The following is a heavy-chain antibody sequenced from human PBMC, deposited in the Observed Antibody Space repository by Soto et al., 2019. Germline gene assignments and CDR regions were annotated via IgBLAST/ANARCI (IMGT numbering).Heavy chain of an antibody. CDR1: GFTFDDYA. CDR3: AKDKSADGDYGYYYYYMDV. D-gene: IGHD4-17*01. Sequence: EVQLVESGGGLVQPGRSLRLSCAASGFTFDDYAMHWVRQAPGKGLEWVSGISWNSGSIGYADSVKGRFTISRDNAKNSLYLQMNSLRAEDTALYYCAKDKSADGDYGYYYYYMDVWGKGTTVTVSS. CDR2: ISWNSGSI. V-gene: IGHV3-9*01. J-gene: IGHJ6*03.